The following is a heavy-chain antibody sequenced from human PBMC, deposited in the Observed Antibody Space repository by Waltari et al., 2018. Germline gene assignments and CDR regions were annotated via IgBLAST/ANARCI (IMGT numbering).Heavy chain of an antibody. D-gene: IGHD6-13*01. Sequence: QVQLQESGPGLVKPSETLSLTCTVSGGSISSHYWSWIRQPPGKGLEWIGYIHYSGRTNYNPSRKSRVTIAVDTSKNQFSRKLSSVTAADTAVYYWARDHGSSWKGNWFDPWGQGTLVTVSS. CDR1: GGSISSHY. V-gene: IGHV4-59*11. CDR2: IHYSGRT. J-gene: IGHJ5*02. CDR3: ARDHGSSWKGNWFDP.